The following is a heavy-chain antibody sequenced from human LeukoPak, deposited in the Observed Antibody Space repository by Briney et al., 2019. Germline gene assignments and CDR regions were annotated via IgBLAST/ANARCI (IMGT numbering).Heavy chain of an antibody. J-gene: IGHJ3*02. CDR2: TYYRSKWYN. Sequence: SQTLSLTCAISGDSVSSNSAAWTWIRQSPSRGLEWLGRTYYRSKWYNDYAVSVKSRITINPDTSKNQFSLQLNSVTPEDTAVYYCARDKRDYYGSSGYYHDAFDIWGQGTMVTVSS. D-gene: IGHD3-22*01. CDR1: GDSVSSNSAA. CDR3: ARDKRDYYGSSGYYHDAFDI. V-gene: IGHV6-1*01.